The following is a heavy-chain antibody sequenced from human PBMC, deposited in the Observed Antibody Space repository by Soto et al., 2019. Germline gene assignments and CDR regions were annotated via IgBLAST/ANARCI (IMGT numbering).Heavy chain of an antibody. CDR1: GYTFTSYG. J-gene: IGHJ6*02. CDR3: ARDSGIAAANYYYYGMDV. V-gene: IGHV1-18*01. CDR2: ISAYNGNT. Sequence: SVNVSCKASGYTFTSYGISWVRQAPGQGLEWMGWISAYNGNTNYAQKLQGRVTMTTDTSTSTAYMELRSLRSDDTAVYYCARDSGIAAANYYYYGMDVWGQGTTVTVSS. D-gene: IGHD6-13*01.